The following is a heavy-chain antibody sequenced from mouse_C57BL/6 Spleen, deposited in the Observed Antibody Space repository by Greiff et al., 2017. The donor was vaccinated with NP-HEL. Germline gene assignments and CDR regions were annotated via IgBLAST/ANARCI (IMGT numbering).Heavy chain of an antibody. CDR3: ARRRDDYPHFDY. CDR1: GYTFTSYW. Sequence: QVQLQQPGAELVRPGTSVKLSCKASGYTFTSYWMHWVKQRPGQGLEWIGVIDPSDSYTNYNQKFKGKATLTVDTSSSTAYMQLSSLTSEDAAVYYCARRRDDYPHFDYWGQGTTLTVSS. J-gene: IGHJ2*01. D-gene: IGHD2-4*01. CDR2: IDPSDSYT. V-gene: IGHV1-59*01.